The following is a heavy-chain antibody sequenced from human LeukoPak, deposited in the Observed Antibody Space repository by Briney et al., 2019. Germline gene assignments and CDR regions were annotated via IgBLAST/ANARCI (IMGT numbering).Heavy chain of an antibody. Sequence: PGGSLRLSCAASGFTFSSYAMHWVRQAPGKGLEWVAVISYDGSNKYYADSVKGRFTISRDNSKNTLYLQMNSLRAEDTAVYYCARERGDYYDSRFDPWGQGTLVTVSS. CDR3: ARERGDYYDSRFDP. CDR2: ISYDGSNK. V-gene: IGHV3-30*04. CDR1: GFTFSSYA. D-gene: IGHD3-22*01. J-gene: IGHJ5*02.